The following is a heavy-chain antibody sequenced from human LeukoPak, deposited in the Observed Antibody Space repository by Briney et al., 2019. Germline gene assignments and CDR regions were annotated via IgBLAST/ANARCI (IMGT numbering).Heavy chain of an antibody. CDR2: ISYDGSNK. CDR3: AKPSVEWQLEPEYYLDS. J-gene: IGHJ4*02. V-gene: IGHV3-30*18. CDR1: GFTFSSYG. Sequence: GGSLRLSCAASGFTFSSYGMHWVRQAPGKGLEWVAVISYDGSNKYYADSVKGRFTISRDNSNNTLYLQMNSLRAEDTAVYYCAKPSVEWQLEPEYYLDSWGQGTLVTVSS. D-gene: IGHD6-13*01.